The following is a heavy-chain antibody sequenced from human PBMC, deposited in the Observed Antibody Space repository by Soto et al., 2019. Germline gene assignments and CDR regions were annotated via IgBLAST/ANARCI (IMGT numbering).Heavy chain of an antibody. CDR2: INHSGST. CDR1: GGSFSGYY. CDR3: ARAPRNDYYYYYMDV. V-gene: IGHV4-34*01. J-gene: IGHJ6*03. Sequence: TSETLSLTCAVYGGSFSGYYWSWIRQPPGKGLEWIGEINHSGSTNYNPSLKSRVTISVDTSKNQFSLKLSSVTAADTAVYYCARAPRNDYYYYYMDVWGKGTTVTVSS.